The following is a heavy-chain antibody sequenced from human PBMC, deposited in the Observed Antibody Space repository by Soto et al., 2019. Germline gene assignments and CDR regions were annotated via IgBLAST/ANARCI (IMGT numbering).Heavy chain of an antibody. CDR2: IWHDGNNK. D-gene: IGHD1-26*01. CDR3: ASDLVGASDSYGLDV. Sequence: GGSLRLSLARSGFTFINYGMHWVPQAPGKGLEWVAIIWHDGNNKYYADSVRGRFIISRDNSKNRLYLQMNSLRAEDTAVYYCASDLVGASDSYGLDVWGQGTPVTVSS. V-gene: IGHV3-33*01. CDR1: GFTFINYG. J-gene: IGHJ6*02.